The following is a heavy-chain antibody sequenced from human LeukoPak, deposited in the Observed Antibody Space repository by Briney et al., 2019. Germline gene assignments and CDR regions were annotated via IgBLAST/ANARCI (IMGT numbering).Heavy chain of an antibody. CDR3: ATLTTVVTPSYFDY. D-gene: IGHD4-23*01. Sequence: SETLSLTCTVSGGSISSGAYYWGWIRQPPGKGLEWIGSIYYSGSTYYNPSLKSRVTISVDTSKNQFSLKLSSVTAADTAVYYCATLTTVVTPSYFDYWGQGTLVPVSS. J-gene: IGHJ4*02. CDR1: GGSISSGAYY. CDR2: IYYSGST. V-gene: IGHV4-39*07.